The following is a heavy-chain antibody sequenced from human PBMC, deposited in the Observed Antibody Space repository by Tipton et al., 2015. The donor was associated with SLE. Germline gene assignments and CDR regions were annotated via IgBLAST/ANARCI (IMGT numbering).Heavy chain of an antibody. V-gene: IGHV5-51*01. CDR2: IYPGDSDT. Sequence: QLVQSGAEVKKPGESLKISCHGSGYSFSSHWIGWVRQLPGKGLEWMGMIYPGDSDTRYSPSFQGQVTIATDKSFSTAYLQWSSLTASDTAMYYCARQYYCGPGSCPMGYWGQGTLVSVSS. D-gene: IGHD3-10*01. CDR3: ARQYYCGPGSCPMGY. J-gene: IGHJ4*02. CDR1: GYSFSSHW.